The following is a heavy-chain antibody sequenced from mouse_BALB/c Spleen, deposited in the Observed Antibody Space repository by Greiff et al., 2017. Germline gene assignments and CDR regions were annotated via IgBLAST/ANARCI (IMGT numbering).Heavy chain of an antibody. D-gene: IGHD1-1*01. J-gene: IGHJ4*01. V-gene: IGHV5-6*03. CDR1: GFTFSSCG. CDR3: ARDRYYGSRDYAMDY. CDR2: ISRGGSYT. Sequence: EVKLVESGGGLVKPGGSLKLSCAVSGFTFSSCGMSWVRQTPDKRLEWVATISRGGSYTYYPDSVKGRFTISRDNAKNTLYLQMSSLKSEDTAMYYCARDRYYGSRDYAMDYWGQGTSVTVSA.